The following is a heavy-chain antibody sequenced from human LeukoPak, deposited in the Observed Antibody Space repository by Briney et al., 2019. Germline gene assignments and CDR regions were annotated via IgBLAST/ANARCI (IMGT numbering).Heavy chain of an antibody. CDR2: ISAYNGNT. D-gene: IGHD6-13*01. CDR1: GYTFTSYG. J-gene: IGHJ4*02. Sequence: ASVKVSCKASGYTFTSYGISWVRQAPGQGLEWMGWISAYNGNTNYAQKLQGRVTMTTGTSTSTAYMELRSLRSDDTAVYYCARGPSSWPPYYFDYWGQGTLVTVSS. CDR3: ARGPSSWPPYYFDY. V-gene: IGHV1-18*04.